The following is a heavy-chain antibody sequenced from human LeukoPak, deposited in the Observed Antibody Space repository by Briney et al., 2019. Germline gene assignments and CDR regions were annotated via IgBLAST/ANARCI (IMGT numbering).Heavy chain of an antibody. CDR2: INPSGGST. D-gene: IGHD6-19*01. CDR3: ARGRSGWFTSPFENYFDY. CDR1: GYTFTSYY. V-gene: IGHV1-46*01. Sequence: EASVKVSCKAFGYTFTSYYMHWVRQAPGQGLEWMGIINPSGGSTSYAQKFQGRVTMTRDTSTSTVYMELSSLRSEDTAVYYCARGRSGWFTSPFENYFDYWGQGTLVTVSS. J-gene: IGHJ4*02.